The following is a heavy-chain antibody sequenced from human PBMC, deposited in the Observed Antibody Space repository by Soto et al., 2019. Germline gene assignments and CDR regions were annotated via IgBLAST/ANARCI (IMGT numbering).Heavy chain of an antibody. Sequence: PSETLSLTCAVSGYSISSGYYWGWIRQPPGKGLEWIGSIYHSGSTYYNPSLKSRVTISVDTSKNQFSLKLSSVTAADTTVYYCARSKDYYDSSGYYPRWFDPWGQGTLVTVSS. V-gene: IGHV4-38-2*01. J-gene: IGHJ5*02. CDR2: IYHSGST. D-gene: IGHD3-22*01. CDR1: GYSISSGYY. CDR3: ARSKDYYDSSGYYPRWFDP.